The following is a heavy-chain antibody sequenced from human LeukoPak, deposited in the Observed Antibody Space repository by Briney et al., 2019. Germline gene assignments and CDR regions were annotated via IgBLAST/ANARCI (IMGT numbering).Heavy chain of an antibody. D-gene: IGHD1-26*01. CDR2: IYSGGST. CDR1: GFTVSSNY. J-gene: IGHJ4*02. Sequence: PGGSLRLSCAASGFTVSSNYMSWVRQATGKGLEWVSVIYSGGSTYYADSVEGRFTISRDNSKNTLYLQMNTLGPEDTAVYYCARELHLGQGTLVTVSS. CDR3: ARELH. V-gene: IGHV3-66*02.